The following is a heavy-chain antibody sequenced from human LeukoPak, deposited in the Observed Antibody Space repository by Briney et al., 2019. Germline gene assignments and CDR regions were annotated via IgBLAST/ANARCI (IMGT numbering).Heavy chain of an antibody. D-gene: IGHD5-18*01. V-gene: IGHV3-30*18. CDR3: AKDSGGYTYVFDY. J-gene: IGHJ4*02. CDR1: GFTFSSHG. CDR2: ISYDGSNK. Sequence: TRGSLRLSCAASGFTFSSHGMHWVRQAPGKGLEWVAVISYDGSNKYYADSVKGRFTISRDNSKNTLYLQMNSLRAEDTAVYCCAKDSGGYTYVFDYWDQGTLVTVSS.